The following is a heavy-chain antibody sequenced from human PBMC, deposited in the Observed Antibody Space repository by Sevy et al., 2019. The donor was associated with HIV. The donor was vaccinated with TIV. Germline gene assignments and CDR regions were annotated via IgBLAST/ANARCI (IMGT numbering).Heavy chain of an antibody. V-gene: IGHV1-2*02. D-gene: IGHD3-22*01. CDR1: GSTFSDDY. Sequence: ASVKVSCKTSGSTFSDDYVHWVRPAPGAGLEWLGWINSAGAKFAELFQDRLSMTRDGSICTAYMELRSLRSDDTATYYCARSAKGDSSWLDPWGQGTLVTVSS. J-gene: IGHJ5*02. CDR2: INSAGA. CDR3: ARSAKGDSSWLDP.